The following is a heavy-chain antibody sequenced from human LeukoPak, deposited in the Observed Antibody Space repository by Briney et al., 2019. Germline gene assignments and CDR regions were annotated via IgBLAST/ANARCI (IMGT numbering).Heavy chain of an antibody. V-gene: IGHV3-30-3*01. D-gene: IGHD2/OR15-2a*01. Sequence: PGGSLRLSCAASGFTFSRYAMHWARQAPGKGLEWATFISYDGDTTYYADSVKGRFTISRDNSKSTVYLQMNSLRPEDTAVYYCARDLSEKYSSDYWGQGTLVTVST. CDR3: ARDLSEKYSSDY. CDR2: ISYDGDTT. CDR1: GFTFSRYA. J-gene: IGHJ4*02.